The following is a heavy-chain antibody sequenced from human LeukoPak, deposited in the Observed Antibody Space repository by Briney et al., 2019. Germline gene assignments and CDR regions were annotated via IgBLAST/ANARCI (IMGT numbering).Heavy chain of an antibody. Sequence: GASVKVSCKASGGILCKWSISWVRQAPGQGLEWVGTIIPEFDEAHYAQKLQGRVTISADDSATAAYMELRSLRSDDTAVYYCASGGVTVYSYGPDYWGQGTLVAVSS. CDR1: GGILCKWS. CDR3: ASGGVTVYSYGPDY. J-gene: IGHJ4*02. CDR2: IIPEFDEA. D-gene: IGHD5-18*01. V-gene: IGHV1-69*13.